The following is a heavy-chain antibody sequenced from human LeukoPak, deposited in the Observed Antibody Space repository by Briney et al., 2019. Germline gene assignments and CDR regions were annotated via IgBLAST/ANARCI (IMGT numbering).Heavy chain of an antibody. CDR1: GGSLGTYY. V-gene: IGHV4-59*08. Sequence: PSETLSLTCTVSGGSLGTYYWSGIRQPPGKGLQWIGYIFYTGNTNYNPSLKSRVTMSVDTSKNQFSLKLTSVTTADTAVYYCARHFGDYENWFAPWGQGTLVTVSS. CDR2: IFYTGNT. D-gene: IGHD4-17*01. CDR3: ARHFGDYENWFAP. J-gene: IGHJ5*02.